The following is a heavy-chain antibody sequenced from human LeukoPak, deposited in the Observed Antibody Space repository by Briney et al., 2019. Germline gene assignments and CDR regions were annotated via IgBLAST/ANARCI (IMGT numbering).Heavy chain of an antibody. V-gene: IGHV1-18*01. D-gene: IGHD3-3*01. CDR2: ISAYLGNT. CDR3: AIEDFGDLIDY. Sequence: ASVKVSCKASGYSFTSYGIGWVRQAPGQGLEWMGWISAYLGNTNYAQRFQDRVTMTIDTSANTAYMELRSLRSDDTAVYYCAIEDFGDLIDYWGQGTLVTVSS. CDR1: GYSFTSYG. J-gene: IGHJ4*02.